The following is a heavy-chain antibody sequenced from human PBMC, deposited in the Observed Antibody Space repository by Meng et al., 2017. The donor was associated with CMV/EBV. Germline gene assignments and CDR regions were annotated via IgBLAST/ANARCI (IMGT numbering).Heavy chain of an antibody. J-gene: IGHJ4*02. Sequence: GSLRLSCTVSGGSISSYYWSWIRQPPGKGLEWIGYIYYSGSTNYNPSLKSRVTISVDTSKSQFSLKLSSVTAADTAVYYCARGTEDYDFWLDYWGQGTLVTVSS. CDR3: ARGTEDYDFWLDY. V-gene: IGHV4-59*01. D-gene: IGHD3-3*01. CDR1: GGSISSYY. CDR2: IYYSGST.